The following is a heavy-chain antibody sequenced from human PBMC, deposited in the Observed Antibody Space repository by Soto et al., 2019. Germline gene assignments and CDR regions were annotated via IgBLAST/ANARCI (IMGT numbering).Heavy chain of an antibody. Sequence: SETLSLTCTVSGGSIIRYYWSWIRQPPGKGLEWIGYIYYSGSTNYNPSLKSRVTISVDTSKNQFSLKLSSVTAADTAVYYCARGDYGDYYYYYMDVWGKGTTVTVSS. D-gene: IGHD4-17*01. J-gene: IGHJ6*03. V-gene: IGHV4-59*01. CDR1: GGSIIRYY. CDR2: IYYSGST. CDR3: ARGDYGDYYYYYMDV.